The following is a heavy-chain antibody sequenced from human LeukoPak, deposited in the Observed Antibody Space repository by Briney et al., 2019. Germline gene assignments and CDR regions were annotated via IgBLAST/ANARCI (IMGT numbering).Heavy chain of an antibody. D-gene: IGHD3-10*01. CDR1: GFTFSSYS. CDR2: ISSSSSTI. CDR3: AKDDYGSGSYCDY. J-gene: IGHJ4*02. Sequence: GGSLRLSCAASGFTFSSYSMNWVRQAPGKGLEWVSYISSSSSTIYYADSVKGRFTISRDNAKNSLYLQMNSLRAEDTAVYYCAKDDYGSGSYCDYWGQGTLVTVSS. V-gene: IGHV3-48*01.